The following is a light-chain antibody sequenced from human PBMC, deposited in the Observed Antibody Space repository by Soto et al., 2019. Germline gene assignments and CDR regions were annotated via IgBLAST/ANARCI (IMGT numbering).Light chain of an antibody. Sequence: DIQMTQSPSSLSASVGDRVTITCQASQNINNYLNWYQQKPGKAPKLLIYDASSLESGVPSRFSGSGSGTEFTLTISSLQPDDFATYYCQQYNSYPETFGQGTKVDI. CDR3: QQYNSYPET. CDR1: QNINNY. J-gene: IGKJ1*01. V-gene: IGKV1-5*01. CDR2: DAS.